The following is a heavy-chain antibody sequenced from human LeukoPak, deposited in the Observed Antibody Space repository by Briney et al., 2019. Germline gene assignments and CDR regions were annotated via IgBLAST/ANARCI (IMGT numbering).Heavy chain of an antibody. V-gene: IGHV3-23*01. Sequence: PGASLRHSCAASGFTFSSYVMSWVRQAPGKGLEWVSAISGSGGSTYYAGSVKGRFTISRDNSKNTLYLQMNSLRAEDTAVYYCAKKPPVYDTALGMDVWGQGTTVTVSS. CDR3: AKKPPVYDTALGMDV. J-gene: IGHJ6*02. D-gene: IGHD3-22*01. CDR1: GFTFSSYV. CDR2: ISGSGGST.